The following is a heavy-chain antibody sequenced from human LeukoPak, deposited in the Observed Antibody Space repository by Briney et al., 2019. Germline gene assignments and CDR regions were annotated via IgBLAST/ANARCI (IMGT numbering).Heavy chain of an antibody. Sequence: GRSLRLSCAASGFTFSSYGMHWVRQAPGKGLEWVAIIWYDGSNKYYADSVKGRFTISRDNSNNTLYLQMGSLRAEDTAVCYCARVVGYCGGATCSFYFDYWGQGTLVT. CDR3: ARVVGYCGGATCSFYFDY. CDR1: GFTFSSYG. J-gene: IGHJ4*02. CDR2: IWYDGSNK. D-gene: IGHD2-15*01. V-gene: IGHV3-33*01.